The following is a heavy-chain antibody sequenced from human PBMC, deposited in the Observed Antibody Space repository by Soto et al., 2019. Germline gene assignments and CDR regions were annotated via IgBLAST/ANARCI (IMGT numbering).Heavy chain of an antibody. Sequence: PSETLSLTCTVPGDSIRNYYWSWLRQVPGKGLEWIGYIHYSGGTNYNPSLKSRLTIAVDTSKNQFFLKLSSVTAADTAVYYCARGRGDYYFDYWGQGTLVSVSS. V-gene: IGHV4-59*01. D-gene: IGHD2-21*02. CDR2: IHYSGGT. CDR3: ARGRGDYYFDY. CDR1: GDSIRNYY. J-gene: IGHJ4*02.